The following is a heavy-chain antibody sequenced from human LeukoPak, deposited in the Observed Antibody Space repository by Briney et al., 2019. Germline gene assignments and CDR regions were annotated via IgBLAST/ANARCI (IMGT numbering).Heavy chain of an antibody. CDR2: ISGSGGST. Sequence: GGSLRLSCKASGFAFSSVYMNWVRQAPGKGLEWVSAISGSGGSTYYADSVKGRFTISRDNSKNTLYLQMNSLRAEDTAVYYCAKESAAYYYDSSADWGQGTLVTVSS. J-gene: IGHJ4*02. V-gene: IGHV3-23*01. CDR3: AKESAAYYYDSSAD. D-gene: IGHD3-22*01. CDR1: GFAFSSVY.